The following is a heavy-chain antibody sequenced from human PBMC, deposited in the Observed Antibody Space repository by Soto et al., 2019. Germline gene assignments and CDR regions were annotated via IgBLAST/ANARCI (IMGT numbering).Heavy chain of an antibody. V-gene: IGHV1-69*06. CDR1: GGTFSNHL. D-gene: IGHD3-10*01. J-gene: IGHJ4*02. CDR2: IIPLLGTL. Sequence: SVKVSCKASGGTFSNHLISWVRQAPGQGLEWMGTIIPLLGTLNYAQKLQGRVTLSADRSTSTAYMELSSLRSDDTAVYYCASGSLYGSGSYPVDYWGQGTLVTVSS. CDR3: ASGSLYGSGSYPVDY.